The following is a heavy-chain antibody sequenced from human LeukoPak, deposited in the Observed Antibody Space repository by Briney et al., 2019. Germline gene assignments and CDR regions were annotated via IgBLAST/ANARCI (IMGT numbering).Heavy chain of an antibody. D-gene: IGHD3-10*01. CDR3: ARARPGTSYGY. J-gene: IGHJ4*02. Sequence: GGSLRLSCAASGFTVSSNYMSWVRQAPGKGLEWVSVIYSGGSTYYADSVKGRFTISRDNSKNTLYLQMNSLRAEDTAVYYCARARPGTSYGYWGQGTLVTVSS. V-gene: IGHV3-53*01. CDR1: GFTVSSNY. CDR2: IYSGGST.